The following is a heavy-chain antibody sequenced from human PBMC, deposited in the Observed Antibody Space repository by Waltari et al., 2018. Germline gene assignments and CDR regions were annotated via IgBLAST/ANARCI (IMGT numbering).Heavy chain of an antibody. V-gene: IGHV4-4*09. D-gene: IGHD3-10*01. CDR3: ARTSASGGY. J-gene: IGHJ4*02. CDR2: INGRQMT. CDR1: GDSIPGHD. Sequence: QVQLRESGPGVLKPSETLSLICVVSGDSIPGHDYSWVRQSPGKGLEWLGCINGRQMTHYASTPALKSRLNMSLDTSNHQFSLKMTSVTAADTAVYFCARTSASGGYWGPGTVVTVSS.